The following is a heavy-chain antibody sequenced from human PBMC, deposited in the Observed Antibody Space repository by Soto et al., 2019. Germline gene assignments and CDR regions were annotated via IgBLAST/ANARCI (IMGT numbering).Heavy chain of an antibody. CDR2: INPSGGST. V-gene: IGHV1-46*01. D-gene: IGHD3-22*01. Sequence: GASVKVSCKASGYTFTSYYMHWVRQAPGQGLEWMGIINPSGGSTSYAQKFQGRVTMTRDTSTSTVYMELSSLRSEDTAMYYCARVGYYYDSSGRYWYFDLWGRGTLVTVSS. J-gene: IGHJ2*01. CDR3: ARVGYYYDSSGRYWYFDL. CDR1: GYTFTSYY.